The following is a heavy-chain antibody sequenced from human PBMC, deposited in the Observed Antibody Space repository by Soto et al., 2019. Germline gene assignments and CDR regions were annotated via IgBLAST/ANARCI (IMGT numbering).Heavy chain of an antibody. CDR1: GFTFRNYN. CDR2: ISSTTNNI. V-gene: IGHV3-48*02. Sequence: EVHLVESGGGLVQPGGSLRLSCAASGFTFRNYNMNWVRQVPGKGLEWVSYISSTTNNIFYADSVKGRFTISRDNAESALYLQMNNLTDADTAVYYCARVRAVAPVLGYWGQGIHVTVSS. D-gene: IGHD3-10*01. J-gene: IGHJ4*02. CDR3: ARVRAVAPVLGY.